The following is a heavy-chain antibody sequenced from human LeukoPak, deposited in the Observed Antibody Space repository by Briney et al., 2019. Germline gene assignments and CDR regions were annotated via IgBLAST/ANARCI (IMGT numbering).Heavy chain of an antibody. CDR2: IDEGGSNA. CDR3: IRDEALWRLDY. D-gene: IGHD2-21*01. V-gene: IGHV3-74*03. CDR1: GFTFSNNW. Sequence: GGSLRLSCAAAGFTFSNNWMHWVRQAPGKGLVWVSRIDEGGSNAMYADSVKGRFSISRDNAKNTVNLQMNSLRAEDTGVYYCIRDEALWRLDYWGQGTLVTVSS. J-gene: IGHJ4*02.